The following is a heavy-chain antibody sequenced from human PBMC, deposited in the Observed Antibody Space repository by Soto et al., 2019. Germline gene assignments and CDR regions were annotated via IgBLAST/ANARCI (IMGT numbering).Heavy chain of an antibody. CDR1: GFSLSTSGVG. D-gene: IGHD2-2*01. CDR3: VEGSPAPIHVH. CDR2: LYWDDDK. V-gene: IGHV2-5*02. Sequence: SGPTLVNPTQALTLTCTFSGFSLSTSGVGVGWIRQPPGKALEWLALLYWDDDKRYSPSLKSRLTITKATSKNQVVLTMTNMDPVDTATYYFVEGSPAPIHVHWGQGTLVSVFS. J-gene: IGHJ4*02.